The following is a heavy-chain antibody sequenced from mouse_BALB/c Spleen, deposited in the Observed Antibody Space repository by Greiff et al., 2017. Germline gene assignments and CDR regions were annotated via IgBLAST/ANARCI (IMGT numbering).Heavy chain of an antibody. CDR3: AREGLWQGAGDYDAWFAY. D-gene: IGHD2-4*01. CDR2: ISSGGGST. V-gene: IGHV5-12-1*01. J-gene: IGHJ3*01. Sequence: EVMLVESGGGLVKPGGSLKLSCAASGFAFSSYDMSWVRQTPEKRLEWVAYISSGGGSTYYPDTVKGRFTISRDNAKNTLYLQMSSLKSEDTAMYCCAREGLWQGAGDYDAWFAYWGQGTLVTVSA. CDR1: GFAFSSYD.